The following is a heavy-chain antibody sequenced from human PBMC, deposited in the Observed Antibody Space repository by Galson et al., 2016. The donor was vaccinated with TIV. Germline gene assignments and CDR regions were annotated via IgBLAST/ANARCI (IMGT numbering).Heavy chain of an antibody. D-gene: IGHD2-2*02. CDR1: GFTFSSYE. J-gene: IGHJ4*02. V-gene: IGHV3-48*03. CDR2: IIDSGRSV. Sequence: SLRLSCAASGFTFSSYEMNWVRQAPGKGLEWISYIIDSGRSVHYADSVNGRFTISRENAKNPLYLQMNSLRDEDTAVYFCARGRGYCDNTSCYMDYWGQGTLVTVSS. CDR3: ARGRGYCDNTSCYMDY.